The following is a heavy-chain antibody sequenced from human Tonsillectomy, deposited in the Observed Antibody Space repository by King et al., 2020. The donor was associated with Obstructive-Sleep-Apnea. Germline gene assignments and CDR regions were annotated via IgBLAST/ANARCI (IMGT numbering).Heavy chain of an antibody. CDR1: GFTFKHYA. CDR3: ARDPLTISYFDY. V-gene: IGHV3-30*04. CDR2: ISYDGSSN. J-gene: IGHJ4*02. Sequence: VQLVESGGGVVQPGRSLTLSCAASGFTFKHYAIHWVRQAPGKGLEWVADISYDGSSNYYADSVKGRFTISRDNFENTVYLQMDTLRPEDTAVYYCARDPLTISYFDYWGQGTLVTVS. D-gene: IGHD4/OR15-4a*01.